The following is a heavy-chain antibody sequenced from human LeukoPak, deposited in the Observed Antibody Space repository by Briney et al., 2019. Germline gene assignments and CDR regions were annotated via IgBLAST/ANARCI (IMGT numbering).Heavy chain of an antibody. V-gene: IGHV4-59*08. CDR2: ISYSGST. CDR3: ARHSNDILCYFDF. D-gene: IGHD2-15*01. Sequence: PSETLSLTCTVSGGSIRNYYWSWIRQPPGKGLEWIGYISYSGSTVYNPSLRSRVTISVDTSKNQFSLKLTSVTAADTAVYFCARHSNDILCYFDFWGQGSLVTVSS. J-gene: IGHJ4*02. CDR1: GGSIRNYY.